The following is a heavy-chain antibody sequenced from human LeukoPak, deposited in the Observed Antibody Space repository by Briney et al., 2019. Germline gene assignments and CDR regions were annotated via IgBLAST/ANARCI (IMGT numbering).Heavy chain of an antibody. Sequence: GGSLRLSCAASGFTFSSYAMNWVRQAPGKGLEWVSGISGSGGSTYHADSVKGRFTISRDNSKNTLYLQMNSLRAEDTAVYYCAKGNLILVVAGGAFDIWGQGTMVTVSS. CDR2: ISGSGGST. CDR1: GFTFSSYA. D-gene: IGHD6-19*01. V-gene: IGHV3-23*01. J-gene: IGHJ3*02. CDR3: AKGNLILVVAGGAFDI.